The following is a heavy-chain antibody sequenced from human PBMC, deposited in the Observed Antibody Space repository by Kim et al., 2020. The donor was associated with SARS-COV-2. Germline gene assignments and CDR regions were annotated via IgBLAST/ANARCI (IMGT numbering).Heavy chain of an antibody. D-gene: IGHD2-2*01. J-gene: IGHJ4*02. CDR1: GFTFGDYA. CDR3: IRDTLIVVVPAATGY. V-gene: IGHV3-49*03. Sequence: GGSLRLSCTASGFTFGDYAMSWFRQAPGKGLEWVGFIRSKAYGGTTEYAASVKGRFTISRDDSKSIAYLQMNSLKTEDTAVYYCIRDTLIVVVPAATGYWGQGTLVTVSS. CDR2: IRSKAYGGTT.